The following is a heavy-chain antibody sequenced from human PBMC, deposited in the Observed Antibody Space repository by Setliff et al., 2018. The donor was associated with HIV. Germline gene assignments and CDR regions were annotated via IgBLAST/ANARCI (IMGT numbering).Heavy chain of an antibody. CDR3: AREMKRITSILGPDY. CDR1: GGSISTNRDH. D-gene: IGHD3-10*01. V-gene: IGHV4-39*02. Sequence: PSETLSLTCNVSGGSISTNRDHWGWIRQPPGKGLEWIGSIYYSGSTFQNPSLKSRVTISLDKSKNQFSLKLNSVTAADTAVYYCAREMKRITSILGPDYWGQGTLVTVSS. J-gene: IGHJ4*02. CDR2: IYYSGST.